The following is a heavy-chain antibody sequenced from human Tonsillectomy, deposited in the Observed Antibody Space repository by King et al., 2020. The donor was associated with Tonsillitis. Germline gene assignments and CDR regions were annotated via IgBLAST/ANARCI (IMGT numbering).Heavy chain of an antibody. J-gene: IGHJ5*02. D-gene: IGHD5-24*01. CDR1: GFSLRSYT. V-gene: IGHV3-21*01. CDR2: ISSSGGYI. Sequence: VQLVESGGSLVKPGGSLSLSFAASGFSLRSYTLTWVGQPPGKGLEWASSISSSGGYIYSADEVEGQFTISRANANNSLYLQMNSRRAEDTAVYYCPRSGDRYHPNPLFDPRGQGTLVTVSS. CDR3: PRSGDRYHPNPLFDP.